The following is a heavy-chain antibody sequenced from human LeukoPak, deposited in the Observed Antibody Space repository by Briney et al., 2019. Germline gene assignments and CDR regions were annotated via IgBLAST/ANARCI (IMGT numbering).Heavy chain of an antibody. CDR3: AREIFGARAFEY. CDR2: INHSGST. D-gene: IGHD3-3*01. J-gene: IGHJ4*02. V-gene: IGHV4-34*01. CDR1: GGSFSGYY. Sequence: SETLSLTCAVYGGSFSGYYWSWIRQPPEKGLEWIGEINHSGSTNYNPSLKSRVTISVDTSKNQFSLELTSVTAADTALYFCAREIFGARAFEYWGQGILVTVSS.